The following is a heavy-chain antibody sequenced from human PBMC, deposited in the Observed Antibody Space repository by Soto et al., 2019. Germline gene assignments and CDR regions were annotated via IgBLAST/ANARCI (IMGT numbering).Heavy chain of an antibody. V-gene: IGHV3-33*01. CDR2: IWHDGSGT. J-gene: IGHJ2*01. D-gene: IGHD1-26*01. CDR1: GFVFTTNG. Sequence: QVKLVESGGGVVQPGRSLRLSCAASGFVFTTNGMHWVRQAPAKGLEWVGVIWHDGSGTYYADALKGRFTISRDNSKNYRFLQMDSLTVEDTAVYYCVRDQVALRNRVRVGYFNLWGRGTQVTVSS. CDR3: VRDQVALRNRVRVGYFNL.